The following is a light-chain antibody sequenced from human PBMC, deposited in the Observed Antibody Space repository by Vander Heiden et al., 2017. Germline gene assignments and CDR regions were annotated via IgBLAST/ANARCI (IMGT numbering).Light chain of an antibody. J-gene: IGKJ1*01. V-gene: IGKV1-27*01. CDR3: QKYNSAPWT. Sequence: DIQMHKPPSSLSASVGDRVTITCRARQGISNYLAWYQQKPGKVPKLLIYSASTWQSGVPSRFSGSGSGTDVTLTISSLQPEDVATYYCQKYNSAPWTFGQGTKVEIK. CDR1: QGISNY. CDR2: SAS.